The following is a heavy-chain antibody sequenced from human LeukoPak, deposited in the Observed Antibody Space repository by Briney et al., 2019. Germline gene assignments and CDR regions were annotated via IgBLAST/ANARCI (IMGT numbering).Heavy chain of an antibody. V-gene: IGHV3-23*01. Sequence: GGSLRLSCVGSGFSFSSYGMTWVRQAPGKGLEWVSAISGSGESTYNAGSVQGRFTISRDNSKNTLYLQMNSLRAEDTAVYYCAKVRYYYDSNSYFDYWGQGTLVTVSS. CDR3: AKVRYYYDSNSYFDY. CDR2: ISGSGEST. D-gene: IGHD3-22*01. CDR1: GFSFSSYG. J-gene: IGHJ4*02.